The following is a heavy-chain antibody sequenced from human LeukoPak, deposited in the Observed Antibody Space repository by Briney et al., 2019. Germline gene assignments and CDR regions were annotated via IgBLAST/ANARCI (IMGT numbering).Heavy chain of an antibody. J-gene: IGHJ4*02. V-gene: IGHV3-7*01. CDR2: IKQDGSEK. D-gene: IGHD1-1*01. CDR3: ARVLRGDWNDASRFDY. Sequence: QTGGSLRLSCGASGFTFSGYWMTWVRQAPGKGLEWVANIKQDGSEKYYVDSVKGRFTISRDNAKNSLYLQMNSLRAEDTAVYYCARVLRGDWNDASRFDYWGQGTLVTVSS. CDR1: GFTFSGYW.